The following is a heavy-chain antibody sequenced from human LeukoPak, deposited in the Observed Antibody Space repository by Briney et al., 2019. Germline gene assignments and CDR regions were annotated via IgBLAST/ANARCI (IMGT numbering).Heavy chain of an antibody. CDR3: AREGDDSSGYYSYDAFDI. J-gene: IGHJ3*02. CDR1: GGSISSYY. Sequence: SETLSLTCTVSGGSISSYYWSWIRQPPGKGLEWIGYIYYSGSTNYNPSLKSRVTMSVDTSKNQFSLKLSSVTAADTAVYYCAREGDDSSGYYSYDAFDIWGQGTMVTVSS. CDR2: IYYSGST. V-gene: IGHV4-59*12. D-gene: IGHD3-22*01.